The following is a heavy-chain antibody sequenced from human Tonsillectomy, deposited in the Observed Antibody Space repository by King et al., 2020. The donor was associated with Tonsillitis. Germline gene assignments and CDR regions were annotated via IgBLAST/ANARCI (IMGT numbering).Heavy chain of an antibody. D-gene: IGHD2-2*01. CDR3: TTVSPLCSSTSCYYYYGMDV. J-gene: IGHJ6*02. CDR1: GFTFSNAW. CDR2: IKSKTDGGTI. V-gene: IGHV3-15*01. Sequence: LVESGGGLVKPGGSLRLSCAASGFTFSNAWMSWVRQAPGKGLEWVGRIKSKTDGGTIDYAAPVKGRFTISRDDSKNTLYLQMNSLKTEDTAVYFCTTVSPLCSSTSCYYYYGMDVWGQGTTVTVSS.